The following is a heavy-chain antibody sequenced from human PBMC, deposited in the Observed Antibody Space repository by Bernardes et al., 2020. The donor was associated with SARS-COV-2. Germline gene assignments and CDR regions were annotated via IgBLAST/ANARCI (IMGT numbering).Heavy chain of an antibody. D-gene: IGHD2-15*01. CDR1: GFTFSSYW. Sequence: GGSLRLSCAASGFTFSSYWMSWVRQAPGKGLEWVANIKQDGSEKYYVDSVKGRFTISRDNAKNSLYLQMNSLRAEDTAVYYCARDVGRGGVYYGMDAWGQGTTVTVSS. J-gene: IGHJ6*02. V-gene: IGHV3-7*03. CDR3: ARDVGRGGVYYGMDA. CDR2: IKQDGSEK.